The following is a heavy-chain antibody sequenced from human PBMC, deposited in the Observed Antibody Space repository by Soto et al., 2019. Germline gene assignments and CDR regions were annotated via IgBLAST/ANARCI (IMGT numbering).Heavy chain of an antibody. V-gene: IGHV3-23*01. CDR2: ISGSGGST. Sequence: GGSLRLSCAASGFTFSSYAMSWVRQAPGKGLEWVSAISGSGGSTYYADSVKGRFTISRDNSKNTLYLQMNSLRAEDTAVYYCAKGYYDSSGYYYFDYWGQGTLVTVSS. CDR1: GFTFSSYA. CDR3: AKGYYDSSGYYYFDY. D-gene: IGHD3-22*01. J-gene: IGHJ4*02.